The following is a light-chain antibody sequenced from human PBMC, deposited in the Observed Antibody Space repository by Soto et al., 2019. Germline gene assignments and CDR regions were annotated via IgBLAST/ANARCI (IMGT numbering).Light chain of an antibody. J-gene: IGKJ1*01. V-gene: IGKV3-15*01. CDR3: QQYKKWWT. CDR2: GAS. Sequence: EIVMTQSPATQSVSPGERATLSCRASQSVSSNLAWYQHKPGQAPRLLIYGASIRATGIPARFSGSGSRTEFTLTISSLQSEDFAVYYCQQYKKWWTFGQGTNVDI. CDR1: QSVSSN.